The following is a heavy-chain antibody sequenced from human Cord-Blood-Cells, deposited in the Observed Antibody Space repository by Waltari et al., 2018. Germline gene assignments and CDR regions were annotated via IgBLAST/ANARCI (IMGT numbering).Heavy chain of an antibody. Sequence: QVQLQESGPGLVKPSETLSLTCTVSGGSISSYYWSWIRQPPGKGLEWIGYIYYSGSTNYNPSLKSRVTISVDTSKNQFSLKLSSVTAADTAVYYCARYGFWSGYYFDYWGQGTLVTVSS. J-gene: IGHJ4*02. CDR2: IYYSGST. D-gene: IGHD3-3*01. CDR1: GGSISSYY. V-gene: IGHV4-59*01. CDR3: ARYGFWSGYYFDY.